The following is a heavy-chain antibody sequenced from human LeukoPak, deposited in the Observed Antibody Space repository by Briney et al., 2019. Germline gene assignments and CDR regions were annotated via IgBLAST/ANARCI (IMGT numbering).Heavy chain of an antibody. CDR3: ASGDRSGYHDVDY. J-gene: IGHJ4*02. CDR2: ISSSGSTI. CDR1: GFTFSSYE. Sequence: PGGSLRLSCAASGFTFSSYEMNWVRQAPGKGLEWVSYISSSGSTIYYADSVKGRFTISRDNAKNSLYLQMNSLRAEDTAVYYCASGDRSGYHDVDYWGQGTPVTVSS. D-gene: IGHD3-22*01. V-gene: IGHV3-48*03.